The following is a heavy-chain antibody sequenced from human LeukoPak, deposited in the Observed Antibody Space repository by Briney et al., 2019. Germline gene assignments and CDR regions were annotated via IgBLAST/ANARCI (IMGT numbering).Heavy chain of an antibody. Sequence: SETLSLTCAVYGGSFSGYYWSWIRQPPGKGLEWIGEINHSGSTNYNPSLKSRVTISVDTSKNQFSLKLSSVTAADTAVYYCARGRFEYSSSSIPKPNYYYMDVWGKGTTVTVSS. J-gene: IGHJ6*03. V-gene: IGHV4-34*01. CDR3: ARGRFEYSSSSIPKPNYYYMDV. CDR1: GGSFSGYY. CDR2: INHSGST. D-gene: IGHD6-6*01.